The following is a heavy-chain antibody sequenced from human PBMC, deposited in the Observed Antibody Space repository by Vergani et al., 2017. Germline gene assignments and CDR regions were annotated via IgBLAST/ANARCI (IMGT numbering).Heavy chain of an antibody. CDR2: IIPIFGTA. Sequence: QVQLVQSGAEVKKPGSSVKVSCKASGGTFSSYAISWVRQAPGQGLEWMGGIIPIFGTANYAQKFQGRVTITADESTSTAYMELSSLRSEDTAVYYCATGALEYDFSSYYYYYMDVWGKGTTVTVSS. J-gene: IGHJ6*03. CDR1: GGTFSSYA. V-gene: IGHV1-69*01. CDR3: ATGALEYDFSSYYYYYMDV. D-gene: IGHD3-3*01.